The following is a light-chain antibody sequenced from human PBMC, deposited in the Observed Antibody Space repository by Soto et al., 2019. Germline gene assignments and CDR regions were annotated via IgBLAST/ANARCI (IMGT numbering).Light chain of an antibody. Sequence: QSALTQPASVSASPGQSITISCTGTSSDIGAYYSVSWYQQHPGEAPQLIIYDVSYRPSGISSRFSGSKSGNTASLTVSGLQADDYADYYCASYTTGRIRVFGGGTKLTVL. CDR1: SSDIGAYYS. CDR2: DVS. V-gene: IGLV2-14*03. CDR3: ASYTTGRIRV. J-gene: IGLJ2*01.